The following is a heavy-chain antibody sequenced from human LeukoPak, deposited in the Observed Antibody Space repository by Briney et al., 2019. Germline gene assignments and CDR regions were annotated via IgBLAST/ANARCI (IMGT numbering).Heavy chain of an antibody. CDR2: VSYDGSNK. CDR1: GFPFSSYG. Sequence: GRSLRLSCAASGFPFSSYGMHWVRQAPGKGLERVAVVSYDGSNKYYADSVQGRFTISRDNSRNTLHLQMNSLRAEDTAVYYCARDTHYYDPSAYYSRGEYYHHGMDAWGQGTTVTASS. V-gene: IGHV3-30*03. D-gene: IGHD3-22*01. CDR3: ARDTHYYDPSAYYSRGEYYHHGMDA. J-gene: IGHJ6*02.